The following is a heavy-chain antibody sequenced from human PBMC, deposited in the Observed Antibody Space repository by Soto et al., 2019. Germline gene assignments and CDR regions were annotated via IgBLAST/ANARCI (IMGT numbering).Heavy chain of an antibody. CDR1: GASFSDYL. V-gene: IGHV4-34*01. CDR2: INHGGTT. J-gene: IGHJ5*02. CDR3: AGTRQQLVRGGTGAWWIDP. D-gene: IGHD6-13*01. Sequence: QVQLQQWGAGLLKPSETVSLTCAAYGASFSDYLWTWIRQSPEKGLEWIGEINHGGTTNSNPSLKSRVTISGDTSKNQFSLKLYSVTAADTAVYFWAGTRQQLVRGGTGAWWIDPWGQGTQVIVSS.